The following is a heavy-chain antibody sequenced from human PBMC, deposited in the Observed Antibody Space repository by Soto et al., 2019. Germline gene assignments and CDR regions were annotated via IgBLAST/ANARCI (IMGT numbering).Heavy chain of an antibody. CDR3: ARRGPGTYFDY. Sequence: PGVSLRLSCAASGFTFSSYAMHWVRQAPGKGLEYVSAISSNGGSTYYANSVKGRFTISRDNSKNTLYLQMGSLRAEDTAIYYCARRGPGTYFDYWGQGTLVTVSS. J-gene: IGHJ4*02. CDR2: ISSNGGST. CDR1: GFTFSSYA. D-gene: IGHD6-13*01. V-gene: IGHV3-64*01.